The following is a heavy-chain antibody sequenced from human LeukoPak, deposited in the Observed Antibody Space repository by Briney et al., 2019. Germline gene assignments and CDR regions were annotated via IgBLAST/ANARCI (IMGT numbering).Heavy chain of an antibody. CDR3: ARGRGPPNTNRDFYFYYYMDV. CDR2: INAANGHT. Sequence: ASVKVSCKASGYTFTNYAIHWVRQAPGQRFEWMGWINAANGHTKYSQEFQDRITITRDTSATTAYMELNNLRSEDMARYYCARGRGPPNTNRDFYFYYYMDVWGTGTTVAVSS. CDR1: GYTFTNYA. V-gene: IGHV1-3*03. D-gene: IGHD3-10*01. J-gene: IGHJ6*03.